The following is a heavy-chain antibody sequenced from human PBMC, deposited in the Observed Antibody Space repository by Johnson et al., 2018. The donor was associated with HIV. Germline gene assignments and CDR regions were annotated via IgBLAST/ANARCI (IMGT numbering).Heavy chain of an antibody. CDR3: AREHSEVRYGSNTRGAFDI. V-gene: IGHV3-69-1*01. Sequence: EVQLVESGGGLVQPGGSLRLSCAASGFTVSSNYMSWVRQAPGKGLEWVSAIGTLSDTYYADSVKGRFTISRDNAKNSLYLQMNSLRAEDTAVYYCAREHSEVRYGSNTRGAFDIWGQGTMVTVSS. J-gene: IGHJ3*02. D-gene: IGHD3-10*01. CDR2: IGTLSDT. CDR1: GFTVSSNY.